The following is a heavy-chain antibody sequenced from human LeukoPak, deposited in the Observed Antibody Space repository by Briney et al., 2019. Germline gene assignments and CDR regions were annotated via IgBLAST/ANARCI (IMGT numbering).Heavy chain of an antibody. Sequence: GGSLRLSCAASGFTFSTYAMSWVRQAPGKGLEWVSGISGSGGSTYYADSVKGRFTLFRDNSKNTLHLQMTSLRAEDTAIYYCARAPSYSSGRFDVWGQGTMVTVSS. CDR1: GFTFSTYA. J-gene: IGHJ3*01. V-gene: IGHV3-23*01. D-gene: IGHD6-19*01. CDR2: ISGSGGST. CDR3: ARAPSYSSGRFDV.